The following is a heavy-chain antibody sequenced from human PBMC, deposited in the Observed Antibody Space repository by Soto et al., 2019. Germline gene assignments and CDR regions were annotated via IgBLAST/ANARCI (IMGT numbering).Heavy chain of an antibody. V-gene: IGHV4-39*01. CDR3: ARPAGAIYYDILTGYSPFDP. J-gene: IGHJ5*02. CDR2: IYYSGST. Sequence: PSETLSLTCTVSGGSIGSSSYYWGWIRQPPGKGLEWIGSIYYSGSTYYNPSLKSRVTISVDTSKNQFSLKLSSVTAADTAVYYCARPAGAIYYDILTGYSPFDPWGQGTLVTVSS. CDR1: GGSIGSSSYY. D-gene: IGHD3-9*01.